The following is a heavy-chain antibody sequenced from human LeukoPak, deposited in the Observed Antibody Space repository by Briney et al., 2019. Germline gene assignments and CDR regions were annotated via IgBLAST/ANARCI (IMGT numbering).Heavy chain of an antibody. CDR1: GFTFSSYS. CDR2: ISGSSGTT. D-gene: IGHD1-1*01. Sequence: GGSLRLSCAVSGFTFSSYSMSWVRQAPGKGLEWISVISGSSGTTFYADSVKGRFTISRDNSKNTLDLQMKSLRAEDTAIYYCAKACTTAVRQPFDSWGQGTLVTVSS. V-gene: IGHV3-23*01. CDR3: AKACTTAVRQPFDS. J-gene: IGHJ4*02.